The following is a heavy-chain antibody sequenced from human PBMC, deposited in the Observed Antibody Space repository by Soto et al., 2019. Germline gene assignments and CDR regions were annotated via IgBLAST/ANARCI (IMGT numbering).Heavy chain of an antibody. D-gene: IGHD6-13*01. CDR3: ARGRSQSSSYDGDFDY. J-gene: IGHJ4*02. Sequence: SETLSLTCAVYGGSFSGYYWSWIRQPPGKGLEWIGEINHSGSTNYNPSLKSRVTISVDTSKNQFSLELSSVTAADTAVYYCARGRSQSSSYDGDFDYWGQGTLVTVSS. V-gene: IGHV4-34*01. CDR2: INHSGST. CDR1: GGSFSGYY.